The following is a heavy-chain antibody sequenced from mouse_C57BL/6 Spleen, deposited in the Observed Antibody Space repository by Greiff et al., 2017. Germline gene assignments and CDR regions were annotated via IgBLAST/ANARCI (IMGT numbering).Heavy chain of an antibody. CDR2: IWSDGST. J-gene: IGHJ4*01. D-gene: IGHD1-1*01. CDR3: ARQPTSRYGRSPYYYAMDY. V-gene: IGHV2-6-1*01. Sequence: VQGVESGPGLVAPSQSLSITCTVSGFSLTSYGVHWVRQPPGKGLEWLVVIWSDGSTTYNSALKSRLSISKDNSKSQVFLKMNSLQTDDTAMYYCARQPTSRYGRSPYYYAMDYWGQGTSVTVSS. CDR1: GFSLTSYG.